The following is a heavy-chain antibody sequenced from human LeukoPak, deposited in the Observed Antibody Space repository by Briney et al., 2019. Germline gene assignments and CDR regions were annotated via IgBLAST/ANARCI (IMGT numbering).Heavy chain of an antibody. J-gene: IGHJ5*01. CDR1: GFTFSSYS. V-gene: IGHV3-21*01. D-gene: IGHD2-21*02. Sequence: GGSLRLSCAASGFTFSSYSTNWVRQAPGKGLEWVSSISSSSSYIYYADSVKGRFTISRDNAKNSLYLQMNSLRAEDTAVYYCXXXXSSYCSGGCYFVSWGQGTLVTISS. CDR2: ISSSSSYI. CDR3: XXXXSSYCSGGCYFVS.